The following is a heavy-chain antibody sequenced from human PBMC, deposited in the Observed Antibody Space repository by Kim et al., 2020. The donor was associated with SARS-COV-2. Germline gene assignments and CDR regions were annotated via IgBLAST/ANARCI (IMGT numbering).Heavy chain of an antibody. CDR1: GFTVSSNY. D-gene: IGHD5-18*01. J-gene: IGHJ4*02. CDR2: IYSGGST. CDR3: ARVWAQRWLQYFDY. Sequence: GGSLRLSCAASGFTVSSNYMSWVRQAPGKGLEWVSVIYSGGSTYYADSVKGRFTISRDNSKNTLYLQMNSRRAEDTAVKYCARVWAQRWLQYFDYWGQGTLVTVSS. V-gene: IGHV3-53*01.